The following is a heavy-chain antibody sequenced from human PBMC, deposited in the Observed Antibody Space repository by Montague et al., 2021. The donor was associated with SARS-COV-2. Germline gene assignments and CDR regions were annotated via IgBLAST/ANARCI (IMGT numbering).Heavy chain of an antibody. CDR2: VYYNGDT. J-gene: IGHJ3*01. CDR1: GGSTASHY. V-gene: IGHV4-59*11. CDR3: ARDWAFDP. Sequence: SETLSLTCTVSGGSTASHYWNWIRQSPGKRPEWIGYVYYNGDTKYNPSLQSRVTTSIDASENQFSLRLNSVTAADTAVYFCARDWAFDPWGQGRLVTVSS.